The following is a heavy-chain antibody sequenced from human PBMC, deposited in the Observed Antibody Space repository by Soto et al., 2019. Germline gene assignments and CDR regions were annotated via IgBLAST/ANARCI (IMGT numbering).Heavy chain of an antibody. V-gene: IGHV3-23*01. J-gene: IGHJ4*02. Sequence: GGSLRLSCAASGFTFSSYAMSWVRQAPGKGLEWVSAISGSGGSTYYADSVKGRFTISRDNSKNTLYLQMNSLRAEDTAVYYCANDPTLTIGYCSSTSCYEFDYWGQGTLVTVSS. D-gene: IGHD2-2*01. CDR3: ANDPTLTIGYCSSTSCYEFDY. CDR1: GFTFSSYA. CDR2: ISGSGGST.